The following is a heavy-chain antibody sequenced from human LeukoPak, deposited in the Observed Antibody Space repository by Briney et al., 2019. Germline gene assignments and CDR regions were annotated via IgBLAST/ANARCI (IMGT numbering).Heavy chain of an antibody. CDR1: GFTFSSYA. J-gene: IGHJ6*03. V-gene: IGHV3-30*04. D-gene: IGHD1-26*01. CDR3: ARDPYSGTYGNTYYYYMDV. Sequence: PGRSLRLSCAASGFTFSSYAMHWVRQAPGKGLEWVAVISYDGSNKYYADSVKGRFTISRDNARNSLYLQMNSLRVEDTAVYYCARDPYSGTYGNTYYYYMDVWGKGTTVTISS. CDR2: ISYDGSNK.